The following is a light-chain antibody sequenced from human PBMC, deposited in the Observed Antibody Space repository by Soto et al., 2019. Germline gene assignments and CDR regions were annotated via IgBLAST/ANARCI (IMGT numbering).Light chain of an antibody. V-gene: IGKV1-9*01. CDR2: RAS. J-gene: IGKJ3*01. CDR1: QGISSY. Sequence: DIQLTQSPSFLSASVGDRVTITCRASQGISSYLAWYQQKPGKAPKLLIYRASTLQSGVPSRFSGSGSGTEVILTISSLQPEDFATYYGQQLNSYPATFGPGTKVDIK. CDR3: QQLNSYPAT.